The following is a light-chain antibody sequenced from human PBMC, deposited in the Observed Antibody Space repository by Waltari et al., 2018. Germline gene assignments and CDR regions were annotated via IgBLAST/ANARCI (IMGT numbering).Light chain of an antibody. CDR2: GAS. CDR1: QSVSSSY. V-gene: IGKV3-20*01. CDR3: QQYGSSPPT. J-gene: IGKJ2*01. Sequence: IVLPQSPGTLSLSPGERATLSGRASQSVSSSYLAWYQQKPGQAPRLLIYGASSRATGIPDRFSGSGSGTPFTLTISRLEPEDFAVYYCQQYGSSPPTFGQGTKLEIK.